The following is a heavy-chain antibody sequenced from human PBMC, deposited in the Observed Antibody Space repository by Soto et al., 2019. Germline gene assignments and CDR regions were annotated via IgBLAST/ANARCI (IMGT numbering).Heavy chain of an antibody. Sequence: ASVKVSCKAFGYTFTGSYIHWMRQAPGQGLEWMGIINPTGGITNYAQKFQGRVVMTSDTSTSTVYVELSSLTSEDTPTYYCARLYGVHHKIPFWLGYFDYWGRGTLVTVSS. CDR2: INPTGGIT. V-gene: IGHV1-46*01. CDR1: GYTFTGSY. J-gene: IGHJ4*02. CDR3: ARLYGVHHKIPFWLGYFDY. D-gene: IGHD4-17*01.